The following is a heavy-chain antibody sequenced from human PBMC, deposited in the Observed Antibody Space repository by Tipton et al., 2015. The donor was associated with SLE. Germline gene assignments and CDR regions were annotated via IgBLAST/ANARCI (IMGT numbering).Heavy chain of an antibody. J-gene: IGHJ5*02. Sequence: SLRLSCAASGLTFSRSGMHWVRQAPGKGLEWVAMIWSDGSSEYYADSVKGRFTISKDNSRNTLYLQMNSLRAEDTAVYYCAKDGGQQLVTWGQGTLVNVSS. CDR3: AKDGGQQLVT. V-gene: IGHV3-33*06. CDR1: GLTFSRSG. CDR2: IWSDGSSE. D-gene: IGHD6-13*01.